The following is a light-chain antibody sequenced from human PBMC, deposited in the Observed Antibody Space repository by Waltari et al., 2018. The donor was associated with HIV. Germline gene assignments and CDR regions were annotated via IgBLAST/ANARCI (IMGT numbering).Light chain of an antibody. CDR3: CSYAGSPTFV. Sequence: QSALTQPASVSGSPGQSITISCTGTSNDVGSFNLVSWYQHHPDKAPKLVINEVNQRPSGVSNRFSGSKSGNTASLTISGLQAEDEADYYCCSYAGSPTFVFGGGSRLTVL. CDR1: SNDVGSFNL. J-gene: IGLJ2*01. V-gene: IGLV2-23*02. CDR2: EVN.